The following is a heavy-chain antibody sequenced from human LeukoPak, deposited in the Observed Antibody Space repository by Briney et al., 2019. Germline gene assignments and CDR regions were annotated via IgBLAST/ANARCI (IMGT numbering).Heavy chain of an antibody. CDR3: GRRLRYSDGGYFDY. V-gene: IGHV5-51*01. D-gene: IGHD3-9*01. J-gene: IGHJ4*02. CDR2: IYPGDPDT. CDR1: GYSFTTYW. Sequence: GESLKISCKGSGYSFTTYWIGWVRQMPGKGLEWMGIIYPGDPDTRYSPSFQGQVTISADKSISTAYLQWSSLKASDTAMYYCGRRLRYSDGGYFDYWGQGTLVTVSS.